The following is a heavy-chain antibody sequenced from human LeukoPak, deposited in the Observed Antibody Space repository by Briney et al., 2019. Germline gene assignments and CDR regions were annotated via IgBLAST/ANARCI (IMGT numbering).Heavy chain of an antibody. D-gene: IGHD2-2*01. Sequence: GGSLRLSCAASGFTFSSYAMSWVRRAPGKGLEWVSAISGSDGSTYYADSVKGRFTISRDNSKNTLYLQMNSLRAEDTAVYYCEPAASGGFDYWGQGTLVTVSS. CDR2: ISGSDGST. CDR1: GFTFSSYA. CDR3: EPAASGGFDY. J-gene: IGHJ4*02. V-gene: IGHV3-23*01.